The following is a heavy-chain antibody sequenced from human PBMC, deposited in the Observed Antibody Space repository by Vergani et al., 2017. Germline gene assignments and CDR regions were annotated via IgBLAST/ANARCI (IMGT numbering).Heavy chain of an antibody. CDR2: IKSKTDGGTT. CDR3: TTVNHLHSVVVSRGVQYGMDV. J-gene: IGHJ6*02. CDR1: GFTFSNAW. V-gene: IGHV3-15*01. D-gene: IGHD2-21*01. Sequence: EVQLVESGGGLVKPGGSLRLSCAASGFTFSNAWMSWVRQAPGKGLEWVGRIKSKTDGGTTDYAAPVKGRFTISRDDSKNTLYLQMNSLKTEDTAVYYCTTVNHLHSVVVSRGVQYGMDVWGQGTTVTVSS.